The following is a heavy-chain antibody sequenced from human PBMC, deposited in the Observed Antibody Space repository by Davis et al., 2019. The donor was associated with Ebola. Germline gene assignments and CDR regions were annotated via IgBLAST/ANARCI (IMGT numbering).Heavy chain of an antibody. V-gene: IGHV3-23*01. D-gene: IGHD4/OR15-4a*01. Sequence: GESLKISCAASGFTFSSYAMSWVRLPPGKGLEWVSAISGGGGATYYADSVKGRFTISRDNSKNTLYLQMNSLRAEDTAVYYCAKRGLTFGTDDAFDIWGQGTMVTVSS. CDR3: AKRGLTFGTDDAFDI. CDR1: GFTFSSYA. J-gene: IGHJ3*02. CDR2: ISGGGGAT.